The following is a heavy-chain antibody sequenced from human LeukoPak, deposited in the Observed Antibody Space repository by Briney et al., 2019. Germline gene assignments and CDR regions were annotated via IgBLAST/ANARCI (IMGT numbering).Heavy chain of an antibody. V-gene: IGHV1-18*01. CDR3: ARGVGYCSSTSCKLAWFDP. Sequence: ASVKVSCKASGYTFTSYGISWVRQAPGQGLEWMGWISAYNGNTNYAQKLQGRVTMTTDISTSTAYMELRSLRSDDTAVYYCARGVGYCSSTSCKLAWFDPWGQGTLVTVSS. CDR1: GYTFTSYG. D-gene: IGHD2-2*01. J-gene: IGHJ5*02. CDR2: ISAYNGNT.